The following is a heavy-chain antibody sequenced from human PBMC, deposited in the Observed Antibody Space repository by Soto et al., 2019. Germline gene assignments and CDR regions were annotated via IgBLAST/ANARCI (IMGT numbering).Heavy chain of an antibody. CDR2: MNPNSGNT. CDR3: ATHDIVLGDAFDI. CDR1: GYTFTSYD. V-gene: IGHV1-8*01. J-gene: IGHJ3*02. D-gene: IGHD2-8*01. Sequence: ASVKVSCKASGYTFTSYDINWVRQATGQGLEWMGWMNPNSGNTGYAQKFQGRVTMTRNTSISTAYMELSSLRSEDTAVYYCATHDIVLGDAFDIWGQGTMVTVSS.